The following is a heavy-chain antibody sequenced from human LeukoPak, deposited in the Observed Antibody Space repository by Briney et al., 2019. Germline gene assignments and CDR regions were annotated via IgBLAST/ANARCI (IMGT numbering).Heavy chain of an antibody. CDR1: GFNFRDSA. J-gene: IGHJ4*02. V-gene: IGHV3-30*04. CDR2: SSYDGTNK. D-gene: IGHD4-17*01. CDR3: AADNGDYVSPYD. Sequence: GGSLRLSCAASGFNFRDSATHWVRQPPGKRLEGVAVSSYDGTNKYYADSVNGRFTISRDNSKNTLFLQMNNLRLEDTAVYYCAADNGDYVSPYDWGQGSLVIVSS.